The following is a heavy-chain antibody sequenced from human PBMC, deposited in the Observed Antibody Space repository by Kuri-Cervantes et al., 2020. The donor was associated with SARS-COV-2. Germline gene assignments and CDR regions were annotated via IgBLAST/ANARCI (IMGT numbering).Heavy chain of an antibody. CDR1: GYTFTSYG. D-gene: IGHD2-15*01. Sequence: ASVKVSCKGSGYTFTSYGISWVRQAPGQGLEWMGWISAYNGNTNYAQKLQGRVTMTTDTSTSTAYMELRSLRSDDTTVYYCARMITSGGSWYYYYGMDVWGQGTTVTVSS. J-gene: IGHJ6*02. CDR3: ARMITSGGSWYYYYGMDV. CDR2: ISAYNGNT. V-gene: IGHV1-18*01.